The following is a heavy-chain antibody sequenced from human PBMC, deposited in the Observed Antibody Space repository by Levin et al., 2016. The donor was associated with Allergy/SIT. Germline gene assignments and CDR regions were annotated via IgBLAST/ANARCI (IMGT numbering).Heavy chain of an antibody. V-gene: IGHV4-39*01. CDR2: IYYSGST. CDR3: ARHPSIVATKEYYLDY. Sequence: SETLSLTCTVSGGSVSSRNYYWGWIRQPPGKGLEWIGTIYYSGSTYYNPSLKSRVTISVDTSKTQFSLRLSSVTAADTAVYYCARHPSIVATKEYYLDYWGQGTLVTVSS. D-gene: IGHD4/OR15-4a*01. J-gene: IGHJ4*02. CDR1: GGSVSSRNYY.